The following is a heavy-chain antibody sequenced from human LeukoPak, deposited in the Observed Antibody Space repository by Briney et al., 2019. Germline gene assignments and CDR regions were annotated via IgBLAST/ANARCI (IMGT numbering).Heavy chain of an antibody. CDR1: GVSISAYY. CDR3: ARDGETMDV. V-gene: IGHV4-4*07. D-gene: IGHD3-3*01. CDR2: IYPGESIYASENT. Sequence: SETLSLTCSVSGVSISAYYWSWIRQPAGKGLEWIGRIYPGESIYASENTNYNPSLKSRVSMSGDTSKNQVSLKLRSVTAADTAVYYCARDGETMDVWAKGPRSPSP. J-gene: IGHJ6*02.